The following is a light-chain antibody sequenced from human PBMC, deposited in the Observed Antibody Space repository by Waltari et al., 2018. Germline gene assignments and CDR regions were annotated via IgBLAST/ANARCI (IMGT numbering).Light chain of an antibody. Sequence: QSALTQPASVSGSPGQSIPISCTGTSSDVGGYDYVSWYQQYPGKAPKLVIYDVSNRPSGASNRFSGSKSGNTASLIISGLLAEDEADYYCSSYSSNSLYVFGTGTKVTVL. CDR1: SSDVGGYDY. V-gene: IGLV2-14*03. CDR2: DVS. CDR3: SSYSSNSLYV. J-gene: IGLJ1*01.